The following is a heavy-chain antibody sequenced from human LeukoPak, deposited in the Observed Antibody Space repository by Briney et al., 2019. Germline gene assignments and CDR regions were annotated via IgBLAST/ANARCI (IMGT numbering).Heavy chain of an antibody. Sequence: SSETLSLTCTVSGGSISSYYWSWIRQPPGKGLEWIGYIYYSGSTYYNPSLKSRVTISVDTSKNQFSLKLSSVTAADTAVYYCARVDLDYGGNPRHLDYWGQGTLVTVSS. CDR1: GGSISSYY. CDR3: ARVDLDYGGNPRHLDY. D-gene: IGHD4-23*01. V-gene: IGHV4-30-4*01. J-gene: IGHJ4*02. CDR2: IYYSGST.